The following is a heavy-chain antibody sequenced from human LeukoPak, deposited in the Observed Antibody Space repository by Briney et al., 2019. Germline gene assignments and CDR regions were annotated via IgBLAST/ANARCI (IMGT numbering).Heavy chain of an antibody. CDR1: GFTFSSYG. Sequence: GGSLRLSCAASGFTFSSYGMHWVRQAPGKGLEWVAVISYDGSNKYYADSVKGRFTISRDNSKNTLYLQMNNLRAEDTAVYYCAKDRNGCVDPWGQGTLVTVSS. D-gene: IGHD2-8*01. CDR2: ISYDGSNK. J-gene: IGHJ5*02. V-gene: IGHV3-30*18. CDR3: AKDRNGCVDP.